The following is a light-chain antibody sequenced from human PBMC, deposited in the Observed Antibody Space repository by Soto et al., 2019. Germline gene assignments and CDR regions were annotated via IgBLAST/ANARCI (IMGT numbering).Light chain of an antibody. CDR2: EVS. CDR3: SSYTSSSTVV. Sequence: QSALTQPASVSGSPGQSITISCTGTSSDVGAYNYVSWYQQHPGKAPKLIISEVSNRPSGVSNRLSGSKSGNTASLTISGLQAEDEADYYCSSYTSSSTVVFGGGTKLTVL. V-gene: IGLV2-14*01. CDR1: SSDVGAYNY. J-gene: IGLJ2*01.